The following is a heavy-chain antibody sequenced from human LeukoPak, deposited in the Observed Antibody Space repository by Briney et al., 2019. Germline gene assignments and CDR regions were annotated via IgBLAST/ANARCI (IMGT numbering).Heavy chain of an antibody. D-gene: IGHD3-22*01. CDR3: ARDQTGYYDSSGYYY. CDR2: INPNSGGT. J-gene: IGHJ4*02. CDR1: GYTFTGYY. Sequence: ASVKVSCKASGYTFTGYYMHWVRQAPGQGLEWMGWINPNSGGTNYAQKFQGRVTMTRDTSISTAYMELRRLRSDDTAVYYCARDQTGYYDSSGYYYWGQGTLVTVSS. V-gene: IGHV1-2*02.